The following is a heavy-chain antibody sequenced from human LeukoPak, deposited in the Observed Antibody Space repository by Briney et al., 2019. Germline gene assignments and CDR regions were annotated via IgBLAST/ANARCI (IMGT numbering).Heavy chain of an antibody. D-gene: IGHD5-18*01. CDR2: FYSGDST. V-gene: IGHV3-53*01. Sequence: GGSLSPSCAAPGFTASSNYMSWARQPPAKGLKWGSVFYSGDSTYYADSVKGRFTISRDNSKNTLYLQMNSLRAEDTAVYYCARDGSGYCYGSWGQGTLVTVSA. J-gene: IGHJ5*02. CDR1: GFTASSNY. CDR3: ARDGSGYCYGS.